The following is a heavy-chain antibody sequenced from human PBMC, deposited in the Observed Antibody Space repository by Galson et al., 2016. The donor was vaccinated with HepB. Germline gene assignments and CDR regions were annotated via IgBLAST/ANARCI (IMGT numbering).Heavy chain of an antibody. CDR2: IISNGSYT. CDR3: ARYRARDDAFDM. CDR1: GFTFSDYY. J-gene: IGHJ3*02. D-gene: IGHD2-2*01. V-gene: IGHV3-11*03. Sequence: SLRLSCAASGFTFSDYYMSWIRQAPGKGLEWVSYIISNGSYTNYADSVKGRFTISRDNAKNSLYLQMNSLRVEDTAVYYCARYRARDDAFDMWGQGTMVTVSS.